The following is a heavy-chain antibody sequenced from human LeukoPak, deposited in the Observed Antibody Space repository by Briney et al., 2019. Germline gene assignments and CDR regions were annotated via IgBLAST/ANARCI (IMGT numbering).Heavy chain of an antibody. Sequence: PSETLSLTRAVSGYSISSGYYWGWIRQPPGKGLEWIGSIYHSGSTYYNPSLKSRVTISVDTSKNQFSLKLSSVTAADTAVYYCASAVVVIRFDYWGQGTLVTVSS. CDR1: GYSISSGYY. J-gene: IGHJ4*02. CDR2: IYHSGST. D-gene: IGHD3-22*01. CDR3: ASAVVVIRFDY. V-gene: IGHV4-38-2*01.